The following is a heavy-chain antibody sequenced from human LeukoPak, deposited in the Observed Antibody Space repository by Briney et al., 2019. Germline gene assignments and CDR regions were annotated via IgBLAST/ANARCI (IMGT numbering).Heavy chain of an antibody. V-gene: IGHV3-48*04. CDR1: GTTLDDSE. Sequence: GGSLRLSCADSGTTLDDSEMNWVRQAPGKGLEGVSYISAGSSTIYYADSVKGRFTIPRDNAMKSPYFQLNTLRAQTTAGNYLARDHDYGDGPTDYWRQGSLVTVSS. CDR2: ISAGSSTI. J-gene: IGHJ4*02. CDR3: ARDHDYGDGPTDY. D-gene: IGHD4-17*01.